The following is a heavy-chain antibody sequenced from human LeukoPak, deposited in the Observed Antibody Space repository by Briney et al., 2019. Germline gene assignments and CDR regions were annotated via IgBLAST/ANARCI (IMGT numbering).Heavy chain of an antibody. V-gene: IGHV3-30-3*01. CDR3: ARERVSLLGELFGVRWFDP. Sequence: PGRSLRLSCAASGFTFSSYAMHWVRQAPGKGLEWVAVISYDGSNKYYADSVKGRFTISRDNSKNTLYLQMNSLRAEDTAVYYCARERVSLLGELFGVRWFDPWGQGTLVTVSS. D-gene: IGHD3-10*01. J-gene: IGHJ5*02. CDR1: GFTFSSYA. CDR2: ISYDGSNK.